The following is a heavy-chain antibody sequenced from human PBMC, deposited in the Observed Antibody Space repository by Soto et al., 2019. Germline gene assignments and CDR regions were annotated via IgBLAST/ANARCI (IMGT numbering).Heavy chain of an antibody. CDR1: GGSISSSTYY. CDR2: IYYSGST. V-gene: IGHV4-39*02. J-gene: IGHJ5*02. CDR3: ATDHGDYVLNWLDP. D-gene: IGHD4-17*01. Sequence: SETLSLTCTVSGGSISSSTYYWGWIRQPPGKGLEWIASIYYSGSTYYNPSLKSRVTISVDTSKNQFSLKLSSVTAADTAVYYCATDHGDYVLNWLDPWGQGTLVTVSS.